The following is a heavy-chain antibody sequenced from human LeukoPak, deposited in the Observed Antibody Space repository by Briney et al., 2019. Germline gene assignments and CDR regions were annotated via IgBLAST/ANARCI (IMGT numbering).Heavy chain of an antibody. V-gene: IGHV4-34*01. CDR3: ARGYYGSGSHCCHMDV. J-gene: IGHJ6*03. CDR1: VGSFSGYY. Sequence: SETLSLTCAVYVGSFSGYYWSWIRQPPGKGLEWIGEINHSGSTNYNSSLKSRVTISVDTSKNQFSLKLSSVTASDTAVYYCARGYYGSGSHCCHMDVWGKGTTITVS. D-gene: IGHD3-10*01. CDR2: INHSGST.